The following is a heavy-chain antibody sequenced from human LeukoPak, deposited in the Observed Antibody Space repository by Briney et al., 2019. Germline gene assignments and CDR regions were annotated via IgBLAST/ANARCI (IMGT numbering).Heavy chain of an antibody. J-gene: IGHJ2*01. Sequence: ASETLSLTCTVSGGSISSSRYYWGWVRKPPGKGGEWIGRSYYSGSTYYNPSLKSRVTISVDTSKNQFSLKLSSVTAADTAVYYCARSWVRDVGYSSSWTDWYFDLWGHGTLVTVSS. CDR3: ARSWVRDVGYSSSWTDWYFDL. V-gene: IGHV4-39*01. D-gene: IGHD6-13*01. CDR1: GGSISSSRYY. CDR2: SYYSGST.